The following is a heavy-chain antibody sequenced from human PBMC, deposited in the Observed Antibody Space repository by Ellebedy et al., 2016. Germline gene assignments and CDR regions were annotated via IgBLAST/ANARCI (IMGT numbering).Heavy chain of an antibody. CDR2: ISSSSSYI. J-gene: IGHJ4*02. Sequence: GGSLRLSCAASGFTFSSYSMNWVRQAPGKGLEWVSSISSSSSYIYYADSVKGRFTISRDNAKNSLYLQMNSLRAEDTAVYYCAREGGPMDSSSWRDWGQGTLVTVSS. CDR3: AREGGPMDSSSWRD. V-gene: IGHV3-21*01. D-gene: IGHD6-13*01. CDR1: GFTFSSYS.